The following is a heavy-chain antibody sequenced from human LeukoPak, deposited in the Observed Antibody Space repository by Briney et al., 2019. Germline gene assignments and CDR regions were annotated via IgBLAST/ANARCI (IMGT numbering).Heavy chain of an antibody. D-gene: IGHD2-2*01. CDR2: INQDGSER. CDR3: ARDFGGYCSSSNCYLGWLDY. Sequence: GGSLRLSCAASGFTFKAYWMTWVRQAPGRGLEWVANINQDGSERYYVDSVKGRFTISRDNAKNSLYLQLNSLRAEDTAVYYCARDFGGYCSSSNCYLGWLDYWGQGTLVTVSS. CDR1: GFTFKAYW. V-gene: IGHV3-7*01. J-gene: IGHJ4*02.